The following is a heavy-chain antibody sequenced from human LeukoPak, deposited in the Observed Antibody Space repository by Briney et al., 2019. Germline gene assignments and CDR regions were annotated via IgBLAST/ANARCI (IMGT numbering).Heavy chain of an antibody. J-gene: IGHJ4*02. Sequence: ASVKVSCKASGFTFNAYHMHWVRQAPGQGLEWMGWINPNSGGTNYAQKFQGRVTMTRDTSISTAYMELSGLRSDDTAVYYCARGPHWDPHFDYWGQGTLVTVSS. D-gene: IGHD7-27*01. CDR3: ARGPHWDPHFDY. CDR1: GFTFNAYH. CDR2: INPNSGGT. V-gene: IGHV1-2*02.